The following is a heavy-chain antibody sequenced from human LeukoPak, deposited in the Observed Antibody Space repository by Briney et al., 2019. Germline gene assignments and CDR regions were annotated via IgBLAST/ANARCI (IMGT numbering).Heavy chain of an antibody. CDR1: GFTFSRYA. CDR3: SRDNEEVVTVAIGYSSSWTFDY. J-gene: IGHJ4*02. Sequence: GRSLRLSCVASGFTFSRYALHWVRQAPGKGLEWVAAISYVGSNKYYADSVKGRFTISRDNSKNTLYLQMNSLRAEDTAVYYCSRDNEEVVTVAIGYSSSWTFDYWGQGTLVTVS. CDR2: ISYVGSNK. V-gene: IGHV3-30-3*01. D-gene: IGHD6-13*01.